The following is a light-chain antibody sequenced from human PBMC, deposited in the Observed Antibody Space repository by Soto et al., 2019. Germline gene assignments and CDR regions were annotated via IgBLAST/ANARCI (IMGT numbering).Light chain of an antibody. V-gene: IGKV3-11*01. Sequence: EIVLTQFPGTLSLSPGERATLSCRASQSVSNSYLAWYQQKPGQPPRLLIYNASNRTTGIPARFSGSGSGTDFTLTISSLEPEDFAVYYCQQRGDWPPITFGQGTRLEIK. J-gene: IGKJ5*01. CDR2: NAS. CDR3: QQRGDWPPIT. CDR1: QSVSNSY.